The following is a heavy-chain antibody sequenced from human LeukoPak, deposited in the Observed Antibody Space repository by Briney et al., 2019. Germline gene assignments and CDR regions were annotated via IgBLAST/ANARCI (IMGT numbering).Heavy chain of an antibody. D-gene: IGHD6-25*01. J-gene: IGHJ6*03. CDR3: GRAARPPHYYYYMDV. Sequence: SVKVSCKASGGTFSSYAISWVRQAPGQGLEWMGGIIPIFGTANYAQKFQGRVTISADKSTSTAYMELSSLRSEDTAVYYCGRAARPPHYYYYMDVWGKGTTVTVSS. V-gene: IGHV1-69*06. CDR1: GGTFSSYA. CDR2: IIPIFGTA.